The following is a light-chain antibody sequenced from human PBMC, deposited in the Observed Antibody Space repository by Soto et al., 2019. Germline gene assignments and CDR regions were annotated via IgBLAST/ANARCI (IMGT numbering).Light chain of an antibody. Sequence: QSALTQPPSVSGSPGQSVAISCTGTSSNVGSYNRVSWYQQPPGTAPKVMIYEVNNRPSGVPDRFSGSKSGNTASLTISGLQAEDEADYYCSSYTSSNTYVFGTGTKVTAL. J-gene: IGLJ1*01. CDR3: SSYTSSNTYV. CDR1: SSNVGSYNR. V-gene: IGLV2-18*02. CDR2: EVN.